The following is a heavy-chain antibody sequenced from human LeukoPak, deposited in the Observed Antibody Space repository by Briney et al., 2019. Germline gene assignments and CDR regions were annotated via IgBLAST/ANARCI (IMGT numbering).Heavy chain of an antibody. Sequence: SVKVSCKASGGTGSSYAISWVRQAPGQGLEWMGGIIPIFGTANYAQKFQGRLAITADESTRTPSMELSSLRADDTAAYYCARSAPLTKGVVEVSALDDWGQGTLVTVSS. CDR2: IIPIFGTA. D-gene: IGHD3-3*01. V-gene: IGHV1-69*13. J-gene: IGHJ4*02. CDR3: ARSAPLTKGVVEVSALDD. CDR1: GGTGSSYA.